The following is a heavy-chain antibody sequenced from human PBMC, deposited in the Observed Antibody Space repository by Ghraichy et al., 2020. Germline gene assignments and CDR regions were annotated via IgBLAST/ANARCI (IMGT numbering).Heavy chain of an antibody. Sequence: SETLSLTCTVSGGSISSSSYYWGWIRQPPGKGLEWIGSIYYSGSTYYNPSLKSRVTISVDTSKNQFSLKLSSVTAADTAVYYCARLAGPPSRTTYYDFWSGYLEFDYWGQGTLVTVSS. CDR3: ARLAGPPSRTTYYDFWSGYLEFDY. CDR2: IYYSGST. J-gene: IGHJ4*02. D-gene: IGHD3-3*01. V-gene: IGHV4-39*01. CDR1: GGSISSSSYY.